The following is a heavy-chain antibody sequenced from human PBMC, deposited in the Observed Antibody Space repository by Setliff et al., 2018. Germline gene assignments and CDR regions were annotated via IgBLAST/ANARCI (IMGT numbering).Heavy chain of an antibody. V-gene: IGHV4-4*07. CDR3: AKHLGAQRIADPGALVS. CDR2: VFVDGST. J-gene: IGHJ4*02. Sequence: SETLSLTCTVSGDSISTYYWSWIRRPAGKGLEWIGRVFVDGSTNYNPSLKSRVTMSVDTSKNQFSLKLTSVTAADTAIYYCAKHLGAQRIADPGALVSWGQGAQVTVSS. D-gene: IGHD6-13*01. CDR1: GDSISTYY.